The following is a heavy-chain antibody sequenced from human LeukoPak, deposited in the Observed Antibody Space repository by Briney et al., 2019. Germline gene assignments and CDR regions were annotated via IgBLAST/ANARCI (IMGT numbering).Heavy chain of an antibody. CDR2: IYHSGST. CDR3: ARSRGDYYDSSGYYPVYFDY. Sequence: PSQTLSLTCAVSGGSISSGGYSWSWIRQPPGKGLEWIGYIYHSGSTYYNPSLKSRVTISVDRSKNQFSLKLSSVTAADTAVYYCARSRGDYYDSSGYYPVYFDYWGQGTLVTVSS. J-gene: IGHJ4*02. V-gene: IGHV4-30-2*01. D-gene: IGHD3-22*01. CDR1: GGSISSGGYS.